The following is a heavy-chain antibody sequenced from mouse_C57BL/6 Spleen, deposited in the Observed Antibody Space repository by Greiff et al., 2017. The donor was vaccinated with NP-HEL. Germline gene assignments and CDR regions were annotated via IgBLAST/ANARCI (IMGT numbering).Heavy chain of an antibody. D-gene: IGHD1-1*01. CDR2: IDPSDSET. CDR3: ARKRGSTPFDD. CDR1: GYTFTSYW. V-gene: IGHV1-52*01. Sequence: VQLQQPGAELVRPGSSVKLSCKASGYTFTSYWMHWVKQRPIQGLEWIGNIDPSDSETHYNQKFKDKATLTVDKSSSTAYMQLSSLTSEDSAVYYCARKRGSTPFDDWGQGTTLTVSS. J-gene: IGHJ2*01.